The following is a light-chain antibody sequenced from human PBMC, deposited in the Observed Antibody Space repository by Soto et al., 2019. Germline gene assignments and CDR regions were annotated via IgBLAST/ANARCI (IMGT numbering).Light chain of an antibody. CDR1: QGISSY. CDR2: AAS. Sequence: DIQLTQSPSFLSASVGDRVTITCRASQGISSYLAWYQQKPGKAPKLLIYAASTLQSGVPSRFSGSGSGTEFTLTISSLQPEDLVTYCCQHLNSYPPYTFGQGTKLEIK. V-gene: IGKV1-9*01. J-gene: IGKJ2*01. CDR3: QHLNSYPPYT.